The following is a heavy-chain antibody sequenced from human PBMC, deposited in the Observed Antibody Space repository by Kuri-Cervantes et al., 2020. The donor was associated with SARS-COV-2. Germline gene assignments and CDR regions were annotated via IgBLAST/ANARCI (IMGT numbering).Heavy chain of an antibody. J-gene: IGHJ4*02. CDR3: ATARDIVVVPAASLEI. CDR1: GYTFTSYG. V-gene: IGHV1-24*01. Sequence: ASVKVSCKASGYTFTSYGISWVRQAPGQGLEWMGGFDPEDGETIYAQKFQGRVTMTEDTSTDTAYMELSSLRSEDTAVYYCATARDIVVVPAASLEIWGQGTLVTVSS. CDR2: FDPEDGET. D-gene: IGHD2-2*01.